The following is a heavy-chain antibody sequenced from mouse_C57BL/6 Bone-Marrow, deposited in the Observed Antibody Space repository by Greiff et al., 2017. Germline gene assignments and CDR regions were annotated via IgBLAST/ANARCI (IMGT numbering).Heavy chain of an antibody. CDR2: ISSCGSYT. V-gene: IGHV5-6*02. J-gene: IGHJ2*01. CDR1: GFTFSSYG. D-gene: IGHD2-4*01. Sequence: EVMLVESGGDLVKPGGSLKLSCAASGFTFSSYGMSWVRQTPDKRLEWVATISSCGSYTYYPASVKGRFTISRDNAKNTLYLQMSSLKSEDTAMDYCGRRSYYDYDGAGYWGQGTTLTVAS. CDR3: GRRSYYDYDGAGY.